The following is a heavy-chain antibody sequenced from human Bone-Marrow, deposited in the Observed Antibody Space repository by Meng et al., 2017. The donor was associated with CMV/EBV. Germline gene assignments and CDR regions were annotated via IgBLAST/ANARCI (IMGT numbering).Heavy chain of an antibody. CDR1: GFIFGSYG. CDR3: VKSWSWLEF. V-gene: IGHV3-30*02. CDR2: IRYDGSDK. Sequence: GESLKISCAVSGFIFGSYGMHWVRQAPGKGLEWMAHIRYDGSDKYYADSVKGRFTISRDNSKNMLYLQMNSLRVEDTALYYCVKSWSWLEFWGQGTLVTVSS. J-gene: IGHJ4*02. D-gene: IGHD1-26*01.